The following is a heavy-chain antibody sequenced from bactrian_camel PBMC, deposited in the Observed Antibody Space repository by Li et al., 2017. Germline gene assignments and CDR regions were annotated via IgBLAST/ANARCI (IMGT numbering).Heavy chain of an antibody. Sequence: HVQLVESGGGSVQPGGSLMLSCEVSRNDRSNYCLGWSRQAPGKEREGVATIENDGSTSYRGSVKGRFTISQDNAKNSLFLQMDDLEPEDTAMYYCAANTVCLPATIATVDSVTEYGYWGQGTQVTVS. J-gene: IGHJ4*01. V-gene: IGHV3S53*01. CDR2: IENDGST. CDR3: AANTVCLPATIATVDSVTEYGY. D-gene: IGHD4*01. CDR1: RNDRSNYC.